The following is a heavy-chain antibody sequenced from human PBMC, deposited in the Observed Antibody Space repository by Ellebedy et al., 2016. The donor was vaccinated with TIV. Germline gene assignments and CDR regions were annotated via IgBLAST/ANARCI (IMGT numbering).Heavy chain of an antibody. J-gene: IGHJ4*02. Sequence: GGSLRLSCAASGFTFSSYWMSWVRQAPGKGLEWVANIKQDGSEKNYVDSVKGRFTISRDNAKNSLYLQMNSLRAEDTAVYYCAKVDSGGWFFDFWGQGTLVTISS. CDR2: IKQDGSEK. CDR3: AKVDSGGWFFDF. V-gene: IGHV3-7*03. CDR1: GFTFSSYW. D-gene: IGHD6-19*01.